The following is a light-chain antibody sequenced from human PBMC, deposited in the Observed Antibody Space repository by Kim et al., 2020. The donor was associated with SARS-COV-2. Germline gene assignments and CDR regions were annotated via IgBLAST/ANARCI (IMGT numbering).Light chain of an antibody. Sequence: LSAYVGDRVTITCRDSQSINNALDWYQQKPGRAPKLLIYDASSLESGVPSRFSGSGSGAEFTLTISSLQPEDSATYYCQQYNRYCTFGGGTKLEI. CDR3: QQYNRYCT. V-gene: IGKV1-5*01. CDR2: DAS. J-gene: IGKJ4*01. CDR1: QSINNA.